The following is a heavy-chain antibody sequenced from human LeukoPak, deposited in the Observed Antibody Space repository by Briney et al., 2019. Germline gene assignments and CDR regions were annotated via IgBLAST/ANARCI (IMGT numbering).Heavy chain of an antibody. Sequence: SETLSLTCTVSGGSTTSGGYYWSWIRQHPGKGLEWIGYIYYSGSTYYNPSLKSRVTLSLATAKNQCSLKLSSVTAADTAVDYCARGGGYGSPGGYWGQGTLVTVSS. D-gene: IGHD3-10*01. CDR3: ARGGGYGSPGGY. CDR1: GGSTTSGGYY. J-gene: IGHJ4*02. CDR2: IYYSGST. V-gene: IGHV4-31*03.